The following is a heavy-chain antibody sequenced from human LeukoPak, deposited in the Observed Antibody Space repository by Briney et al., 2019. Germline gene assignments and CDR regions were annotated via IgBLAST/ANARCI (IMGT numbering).Heavy chain of an antibody. V-gene: IGHV3-30-3*01. CDR2: ISYDGSNK. D-gene: IGHD3-10*01. Sequence: RAGGSLRLSCAASGFTFSSYAMHWVRQAPGKGLEWVAVISYDGSNKYYADSVKGRFTISRDNSKNTLYLQMNSLRAEDTAVYYCARDRGGSQYFDYWGQGTLVTVSS. CDR1: GFTFSSYA. CDR3: ARDRGGSQYFDY. J-gene: IGHJ4*02.